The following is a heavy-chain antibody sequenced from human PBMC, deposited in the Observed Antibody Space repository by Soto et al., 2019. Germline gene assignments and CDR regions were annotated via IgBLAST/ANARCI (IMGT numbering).Heavy chain of an antibody. CDR1: GFTFDDYA. Sequence: EVQLVESGGGLVQPSRSLRLSCAASGFTFDDYAMHWVRQAPGKGLEWVSGISWNSGSIGYADSVKGRFTISRDNAKNSLYLQMNSLRAEDTALYYCAKGDYGGNSYGFDPWGQGTLVTVSS. CDR3: AKGDYGGNSYGFDP. CDR2: ISWNSGSI. J-gene: IGHJ5*02. D-gene: IGHD4-17*01. V-gene: IGHV3-9*01.